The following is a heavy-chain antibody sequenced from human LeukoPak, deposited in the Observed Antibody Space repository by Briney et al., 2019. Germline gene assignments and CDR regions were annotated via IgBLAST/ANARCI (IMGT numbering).Heavy chain of an antibody. J-gene: IGHJ4*02. CDR2: IYHSGRA. CDR3: ARGLYGSDSY. CDR1: SGSISSDNW. D-gene: IGHD6-19*01. Sequence: SRTLSLTCAVWSGSISSDNWWIWVRPPPGKGLEWIGEIYHSGRANSNPSLKSRVNMSVDKSKNQFSLSLSSVTAADTAVYHCARGLYGSDSYWGQGNLVTVSS. V-gene: IGHV4-4*02.